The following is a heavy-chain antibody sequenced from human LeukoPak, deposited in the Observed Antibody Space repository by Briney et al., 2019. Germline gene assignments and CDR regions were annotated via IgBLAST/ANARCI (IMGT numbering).Heavy chain of an antibody. CDR3: ASSKAGEGDY. J-gene: IGHJ4*02. V-gene: IGHV1-46*02. CDR1: GYTFNSSY. D-gene: IGHD7-27*01. CDR2: INPSDDST. Sequence: ASVKVSCNASGYTFNSSYMHWVRQAPGQGLEWMGIINPSDDSTRYAQKFQGRVTMTKDTSTNTVYMHLSSLSSDDTAVYYCASSKAGEGDYWGQGTLVTVSS.